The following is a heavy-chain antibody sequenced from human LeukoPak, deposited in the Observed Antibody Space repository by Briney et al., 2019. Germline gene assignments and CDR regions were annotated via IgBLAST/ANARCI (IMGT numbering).Heavy chain of an antibody. Sequence: PSETLSLTCTVSGGSISSHYWNWIRQPPGKGLEWIGYIYYSGSTNYNPSLKSRVTISLATSKTQFSLKLSSVTPADTAVYYCARVSVVYGMDVWGQGTTVTVSS. CDR3: ARVSVVYGMDV. CDR2: IYYSGST. CDR1: GGSISSHY. V-gene: IGHV4-59*11. J-gene: IGHJ6*02.